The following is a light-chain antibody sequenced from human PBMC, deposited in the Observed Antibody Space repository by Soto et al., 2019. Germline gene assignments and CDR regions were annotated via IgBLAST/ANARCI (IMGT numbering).Light chain of an antibody. J-gene: IGKJ3*01. CDR3: QQRSNWPLVT. CDR2: DAS. V-gene: IGKV3-11*01. CDR1: QSVSSY. Sequence: EIVLTQSPATLSLSPGERATLSCRASQSVSSYLAWYQQKPGQAPRLLIYDASNRATGIPARFSGSGSGTAFTLAISLLVTEDFAVYYCQQRSNWPLVTFGPGTKVDIK.